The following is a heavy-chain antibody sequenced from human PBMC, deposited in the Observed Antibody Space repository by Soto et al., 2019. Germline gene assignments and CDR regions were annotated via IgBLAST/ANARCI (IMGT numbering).Heavy chain of an antibody. CDR1: GFTFSSYG. CDR3: AREHIPTSGNDY. V-gene: IGHV3-33*01. CDR2: IWYDGSNK. J-gene: IGHJ4*02. Sequence: QVQLVESGGGVVQPGRSLRLSCAASGFTFSSYGMHWVRQAPGKGLEWVAVIWYDGSNKYYADSVKGRFTISRDNSKNTRYLQMNSLRAEDTAVYYCAREHIPTSGNDYWGQGTLVTVSS. D-gene: IGHD2-21*01.